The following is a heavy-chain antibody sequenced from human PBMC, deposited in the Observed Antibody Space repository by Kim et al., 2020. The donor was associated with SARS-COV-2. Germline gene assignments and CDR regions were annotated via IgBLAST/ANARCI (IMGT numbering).Heavy chain of an antibody. J-gene: IGHJ4*02. Sequence: SVKGRFTISRDNSKNTLYLQMGSLRAEDMAVYYCARGTYYYDSSGYCFDYWGQGTLVTVSS. V-gene: IGHV3-64*01. D-gene: IGHD3-22*01. CDR3: ARGTYYYDSSGYCFDY.